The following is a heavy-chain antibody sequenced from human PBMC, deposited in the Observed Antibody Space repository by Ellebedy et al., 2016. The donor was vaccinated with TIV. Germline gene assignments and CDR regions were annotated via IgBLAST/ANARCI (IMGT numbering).Heavy chain of an antibody. Sequence: MPSETLSLTCTVSRVSITDPTYYWAWLRQPPGKGLDWLGTIFHSGTTYKSPALSSRGSMSVDTSRNQFSLDLKSVAAADTAVYYCARHLRYSDWRILDLWGPGILVAVSS. J-gene: IGHJ5*02. D-gene: IGHD3-9*01. CDR2: IFHSGTT. CDR3: ARHLRYSDWRILDL. CDR1: RVSITDPTYY. V-gene: IGHV4-39*01.